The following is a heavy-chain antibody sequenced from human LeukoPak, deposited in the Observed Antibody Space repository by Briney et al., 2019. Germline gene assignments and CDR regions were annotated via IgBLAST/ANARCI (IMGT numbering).Heavy chain of an antibody. CDR1: GDSITSYY. V-gene: IGHV4-59*01. J-gene: IGHJ5*02. Sequence: SETLSLTCAVSGDSITSYYWSWIRQPPGKGLEWIGFIYYSWSTKCNPYLKSRVTISLDTSKNQFSLKLSSVTAADTAVYYCAREDYYRSGNYYCSWFDPWGQGPLVSVFS. CDR2: IYYSWST. CDR3: AREDYYRSGNYYCSWFDP. D-gene: IGHD3-10*01.